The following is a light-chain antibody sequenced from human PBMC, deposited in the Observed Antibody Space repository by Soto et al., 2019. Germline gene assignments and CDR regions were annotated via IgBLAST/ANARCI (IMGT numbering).Light chain of an antibody. CDR3: QQRSNWPLT. V-gene: IGKV3-11*01. CDR1: QSVSSY. CDR2: YAS. Sequence: EIVLTQSPATLSLSPGERATLSCRASQSVSSYLAWYQQKPGQAPRLLIYYASNRATGIPARFSGSGSGTDVTLTISSLEPEDFAVYYCQQRSNWPLTFGGGTKVEIK. J-gene: IGKJ4*01.